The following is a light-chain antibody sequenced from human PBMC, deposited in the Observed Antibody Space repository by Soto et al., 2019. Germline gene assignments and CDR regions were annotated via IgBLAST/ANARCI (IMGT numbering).Light chain of an antibody. CDR1: QSVSSY. CDR2: DAS. Sequence: EIVLTQSPATLSLSPGERATLSCRASQSVSSYLAWYQQKPGQAPRLLIYDASNRATGIPARFSGSGSGTDFTLTISRLEPEDFAVYYCQQYNIWPWTFGQGTKVDIK. CDR3: QQYNIWPWT. J-gene: IGKJ1*01. V-gene: IGKV3-11*01.